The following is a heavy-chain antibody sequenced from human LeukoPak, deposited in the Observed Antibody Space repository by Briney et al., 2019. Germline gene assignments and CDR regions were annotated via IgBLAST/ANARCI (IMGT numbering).Heavy chain of an antibody. D-gene: IGHD3-10*01. CDR2: IIPIFGTA. Sequence: AVKVSCKASGGTFSSYAISWVRQAPGQGLEWMGGIIPIFGTANYAQKFQGRVTITADESTSTAYMELSSVRSEDTAAYYCARDGVADFGAFDIWGQGTMVTVSS. CDR1: GGTFSSYA. V-gene: IGHV1-69*13. CDR3: ARDGVADFGAFDI. J-gene: IGHJ3*02.